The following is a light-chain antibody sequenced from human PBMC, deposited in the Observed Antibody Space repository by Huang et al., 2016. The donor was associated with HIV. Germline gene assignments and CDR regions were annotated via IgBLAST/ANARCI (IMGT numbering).Light chain of an antibody. CDR3: QQYYSTPPVT. CDR1: YSSNNKNY. CDR2: WAS. Sequence: YSSNNKNYLAWYQQKPGQPPKLLIYWASTRESGVPDRFGGSGSGTDFTLTISSLQAEDVAVYYCQQYYSTPPVTFGPGTKVDIK. J-gene: IGKJ3*01. V-gene: IGKV4-1*01.